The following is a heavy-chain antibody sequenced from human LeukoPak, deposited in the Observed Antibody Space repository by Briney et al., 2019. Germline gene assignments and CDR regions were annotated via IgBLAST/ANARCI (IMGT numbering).Heavy chain of an antibody. J-gene: IGHJ5*02. V-gene: IGHV4-38-2*02. CDR3: AREISVPAAIGDRFDP. Sequence: SETLSLTCAVSGYSISSSYWAWIRQSPGKGLEWIGRIYHSGSTYYNPSLKSRVTISVDTSKNQFSLKLSSVTAADTAVYYCAREISVPAAIGDRFDPWGQGTLVTVSS. CDR1: GYSISSSY. CDR2: IYHSGST. D-gene: IGHD2-2*01.